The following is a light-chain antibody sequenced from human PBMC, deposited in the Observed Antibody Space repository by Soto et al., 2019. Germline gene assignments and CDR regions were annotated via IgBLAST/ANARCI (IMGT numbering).Light chain of an antibody. J-gene: IGLJ1*01. CDR1: SSDVGDYNY. CDR3: SSYTISSTXG. CDR2: HVS. Sequence: QSVLTQPASVSGSPGQSMTISCTGTSSDVGDYNYVSWYQQHPGQAPKLMIYHVSNRPSGVSNRFSGSKSGNTASLTISGLQAEDEADYYCSSYTISSTXGFGTGTKVTVL. V-gene: IGLV2-14*01.